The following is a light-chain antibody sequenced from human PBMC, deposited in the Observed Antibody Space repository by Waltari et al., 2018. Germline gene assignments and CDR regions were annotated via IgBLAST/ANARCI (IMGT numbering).Light chain of an antibody. J-gene: IGKJ2*01. CDR2: GAS. Sequence: IVLTQSPGTLSLSSGESATLSCRASQSLTRRYLAWYQQKPGQAPRLLIYGASSRAAGIPDRFSGSGSGTDFTLTISRLEPEDFAVYYCQQYGSSVMYTFGQGTKLEIK. CDR3: QQYGSSVMYT. CDR1: QSLTRRY. V-gene: IGKV3-20*01.